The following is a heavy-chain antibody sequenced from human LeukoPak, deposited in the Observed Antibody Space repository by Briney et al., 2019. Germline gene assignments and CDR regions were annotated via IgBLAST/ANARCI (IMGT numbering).Heavy chain of an antibody. Sequence: GGSLRLSCATSGFTFSAYSMIWVRQTPGKGLECLSYITSSSDSIHYADSVRGRFTVSRDNAKNSLYLQMNSLRAEDTAVYYCAKDPLPVYDSSGYYSNWFDPWGQGTLVTVSS. J-gene: IGHJ5*02. CDR1: GFTFSAYS. V-gene: IGHV3-48*01. CDR2: ITSSSDSI. D-gene: IGHD3-22*01. CDR3: AKDPLPVYDSSGYYSNWFDP.